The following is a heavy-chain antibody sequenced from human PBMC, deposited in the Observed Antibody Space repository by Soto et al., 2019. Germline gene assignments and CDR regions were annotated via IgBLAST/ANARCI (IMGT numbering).Heavy chain of an antibody. CDR1: GGSISSYY. V-gene: IGHV4-59*01. CDR3: ARVGGAVAGIYYYYGMDV. CDR2: IYYSGST. D-gene: IGHD6-19*01. Sequence: SETLSLTCXVSGGSISSYYWIWIRQPPGKGLEWIGYIYYSGSTNYNPSLKSRVTISVDTSKNQFSLKLSSVTAADTAVYYCARVGGAVAGIYYYYGMDVWGQGTTVTVSS. J-gene: IGHJ6*02.